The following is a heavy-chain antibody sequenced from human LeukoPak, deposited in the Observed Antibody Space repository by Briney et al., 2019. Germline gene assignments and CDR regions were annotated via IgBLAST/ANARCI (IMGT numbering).Heavy chain of an antibody. CDR2: IGAYNGNT. J-gene: IGHJ6*02. D-gene: IGHD3-3*01. CDR1: GYTFTSYG. Sequence: GASVTLSRKASGYTFTSYGISWVRLAPAQGLEWMGWIGAYNGNTNYAQKLQGRVTMTTDTSTSTDYIELRSLRSDDTAVYYCARDLILRFWSGYYAGFDYYYGMDVWGQGTTVTVSS. V-gene: IGHV1-18*01. CDR3: ARDLILRFWSGYYAGFDYYYGMDV.